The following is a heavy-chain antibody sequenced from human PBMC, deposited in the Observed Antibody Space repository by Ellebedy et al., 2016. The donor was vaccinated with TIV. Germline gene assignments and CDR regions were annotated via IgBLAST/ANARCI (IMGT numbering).Heavy chain of an antibody. D-gene: IGHD4-17*01. CDR3: ARGPSDYGDIQLDY. J-gene: IGHJ4*02. Sequence: ASVKVSCKASGYTFTSYFLYWVRQAPGQGLEWMGMINPASGDSNYAQKFQGRVAMTRDTSTNTVYMELSSLRSEDTAVYYCARGPSDYGDIQLDYWGQGALVTVSS. CDR2: INPASGDS. CDR1: GYTFTSYF. V-gene: IGHV1-46*01.